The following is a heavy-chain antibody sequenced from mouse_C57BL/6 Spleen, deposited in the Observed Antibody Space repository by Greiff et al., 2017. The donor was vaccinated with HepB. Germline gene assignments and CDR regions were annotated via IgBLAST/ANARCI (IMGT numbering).Heavy chain of an antibody. V-gene: IGHV5-4*01. D-gene: IGHD2-12*01. J-gene: IGHJ4*01. CDR2: ISDGGSYT. CDR1: GFTFSSYA. Sequence: EVQVVESGGGLVKPGGSLKLSCAASGFTFSSYAMSWVRQTPEKRLEWVATISDGGSYTYYPDNVKGRFTISRDNAKNNLYLQMRHLKSEDTAMYYCARDRDYILYYAMDYWGQGTSVTVSS. CDR3: ARDRDYILYYAMDY.